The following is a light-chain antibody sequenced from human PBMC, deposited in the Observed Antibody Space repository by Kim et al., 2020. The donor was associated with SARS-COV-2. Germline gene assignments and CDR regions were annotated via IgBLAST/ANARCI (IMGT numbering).Light chain of an antibody. V-gene: IGLV1-44*01. Sequence: GQRVTISCSVSSSNIGSDTVDWYQHLPGAAPQLLIYNNNQRPSGVPDRFSASKSGTSASLAISWLQSEDEADYYCAAWDDSLNGPVFGGGTKLTVL. CDR3: AAWDDSLNGPV. J-gene: IGLJ3*02. CDR1: SSNIGSDT. CDR2: NNN.